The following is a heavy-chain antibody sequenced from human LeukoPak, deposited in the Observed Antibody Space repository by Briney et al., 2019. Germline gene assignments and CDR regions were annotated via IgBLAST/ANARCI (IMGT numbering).Heavy chain of an antibody. Sequence: PGGSLRLSCAASGFTFSSYAMSWVRQAPGKGLEWVAAISGSGCSTYYADSVKGRFTISRDNSKTTLYLQMNSLRAEDTAVYYCAKDLPGTTPYYYYYMDVWGKGTTVTVSS. J-gene: IGHJ6*03. CDR2: ISGSGCST. CDR3: AKDLPGTTPYYYYYMDV. D-gene: IGHD1-1*01. CDR1: GFTFSSYA. V-gene: IGHV3-23*01.